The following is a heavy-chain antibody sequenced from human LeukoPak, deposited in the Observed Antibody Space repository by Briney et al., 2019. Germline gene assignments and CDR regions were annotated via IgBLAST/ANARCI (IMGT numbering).Heavy chain of an antibody. CDR3: AKDLTTVTTSDFDY. CDR1: GFSFSNFW. Sequence: GGSLRLSCAVSGFSFSNFWMSWVRQAPGKGLEWVAFIRYDGSNKYYADSVKGRFTISRDNSKNTLYLQTNSLRAEDTAVYYCAKDLTTVTTSDFDYWGQGTLVTVSS. CDR2: IRYDGSNK. D-gene: IGHD4-11*01. V-gene: IGHV3-30*02. J-gene: IGHJ4*02.